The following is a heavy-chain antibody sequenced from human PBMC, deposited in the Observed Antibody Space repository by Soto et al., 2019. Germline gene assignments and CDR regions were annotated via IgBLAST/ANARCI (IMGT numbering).Heavy chain of an antibody. CDR1: GGSISXYY. Sequence: SETLSLTCTVSGGSISXYYWSWIRQPPGKGLEWIGYIYYSGSTNYNPSLKSRVTISVDTSKNQFSLKLSSVTAADTAVYYCASSDYYYGMDVWGQGTTVTVSS. J-gene: IGHJ6*02. CDR3: ASSDYYYGMDV. CDR2: IYYSGST. V-gene: IGHV4-59*12.